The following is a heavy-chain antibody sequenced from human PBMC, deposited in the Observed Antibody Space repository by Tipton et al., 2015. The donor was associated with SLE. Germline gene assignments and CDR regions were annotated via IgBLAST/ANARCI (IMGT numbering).Heavy chain of an antibody. J-gene: IGHJ4*02. V-gene: IGHV4-61*09. Sequence: TLSLTCTVSGVSISSGSYYWTWIRQPAGKGLEWIGYIYTSGSTNYNPSLKSRVTISVDTSKNQFSLKLSSVTAADTAVYYCARESGWYYSDYWGQGTLVTVSS. CDR3: ARESGWYYSDY. D-gene: IGHD6-19*01. CDR2: IYTSGST. CDR1: GVSISSGSYY.